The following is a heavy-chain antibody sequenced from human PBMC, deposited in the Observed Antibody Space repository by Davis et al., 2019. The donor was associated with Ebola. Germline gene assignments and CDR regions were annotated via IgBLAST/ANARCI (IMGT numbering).Heavy chain of an antibody. V-gene: IGHV1-18*01. D-gene: IGHD3-10*01. J-gene: IGHJ6*04. CDR2: ISGYNGKT. CDR1: GYTFITYG. CDR3: ARAFITRLRYYYYGLDV. Sequence: ASAPVPCKASGYTFITYGITRVRQAPGQGAERKGWISGYNGKTNYAQNLQGRVTMTTDTSTSTAYMVLWGLRSDDTAVYYCARAFITRLRYYYYGLDVWGNGTTVTVSS.